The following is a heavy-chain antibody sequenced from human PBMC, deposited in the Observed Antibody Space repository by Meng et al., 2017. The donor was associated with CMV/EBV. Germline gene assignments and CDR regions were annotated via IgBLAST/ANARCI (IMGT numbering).Heavy chain of an antibody. CDR3: ARGLRAERRLPFQKNDYYYAMDV. J-gene: IGHJ6*02. Sequence: ASVKVSCKASAYTFINYDINWVRQATGQGLEWVGWMSPNSGNADYTQKFQGRVTITRNTSISTAYMELGSLRSEDTAVYYCARGLRAERRLPFQKNDYYYAMDVWGQGTTVTVSS. CDR1: AYTFINYD. CDR2: MSPNSGNA. V-gene: IGHV1-8*03. D-gene: IGHD1-1*01.